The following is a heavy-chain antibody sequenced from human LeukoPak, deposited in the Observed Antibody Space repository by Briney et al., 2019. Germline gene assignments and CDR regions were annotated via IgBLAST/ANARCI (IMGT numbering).Heavy chain of an antibody. Sequence: PGGSLRLSCAASGFTFSSYSMNWVRQAPGKGLEWVSSISSSSSYIYYADSVKGRFTISRDNAKNSLYLQMNSLRAEDTAVYYCALRGYNYGYVVYWGQGTLVTVSS. CDR1: GFTFSSYS. D-gene: IGHD5-18*01. V-gene: IGHV3-21*01. CDR3: ALRGYNYGYVVY. J-gene: IGHJ4*02. CDR2: ISSSSSYI.